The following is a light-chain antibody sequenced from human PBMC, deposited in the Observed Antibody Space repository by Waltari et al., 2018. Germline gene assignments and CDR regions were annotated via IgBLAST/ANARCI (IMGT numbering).Light chain of an antibody. CDR3: QQYNKWPPWA. J-gene: IGKJ1*01. V-gene: IGKV3-15*01. Sequence: EIVMTHSPATLSVSPGERATLPCRASQSVSSNLAWYQQKPGQAPRLLIYGASTRATGIPARCSGSGSGTDVTLTISSLQSEDFALYYCQQYNKWPPWAFGQGTKVEIK. CDR1: QSVSSN. CDR2: GAS.